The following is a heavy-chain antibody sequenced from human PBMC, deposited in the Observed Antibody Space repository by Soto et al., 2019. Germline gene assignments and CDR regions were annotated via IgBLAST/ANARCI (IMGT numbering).Heavy chain of an antibody. J-gene: IGHJ4*02. D-gene: IGHD6-13*01. Sequence: SETLSLTCAVYGGSFSGYYWSWIRQPPGKGLEWIGEINHSGSTNYNPYIKSRITISVDTSKNQFSLKLSSVTAADTAVYYCAKTIAAARPFDYWGQGTLVTVSS. CDR1: GGSFSGYY. V-gene: IGHV4-34*01. CDR2: INHSGST. CDR3: AKTIAAARPFDY.